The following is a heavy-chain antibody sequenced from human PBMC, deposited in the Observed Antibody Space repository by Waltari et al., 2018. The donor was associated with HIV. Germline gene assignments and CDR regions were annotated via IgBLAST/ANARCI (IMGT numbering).Heavy chain of an antibody. CDR1: GFTVSSTY. CDR2: IDSGGNT. V-gene: IGHV3-53*01. Sequence: EVELVQSGGGLIQPGGSLRLSCAAPGFTVSSTYMSGVRQAPGKGLEWVSVIDSGGNTYYADSVKGRFTISRDNSKNTLYLQLNSLRAEDSAVYYCARDLGSSSWYNYYYGMDVWGQGTTVTVSS. J-gene: IGHJ6*02. D-gene: IGHD6-13*01. CDR3: ARDLGSSSWYNYYYGMDV.